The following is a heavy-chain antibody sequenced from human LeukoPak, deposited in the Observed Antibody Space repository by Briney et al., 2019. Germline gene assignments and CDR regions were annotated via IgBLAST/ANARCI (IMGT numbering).Heavy chain of an antibody. CDR2: GSPYNVNT. J-gene: IGHJ4*02. Sequence: ASVKVSCKASGYTFTSNAISWVRQAPGQGLEWMGWGSPYNVNTNYAQRLQGRVTMTTDTSTSTDYMELRSLRSDDTAVYYCARASSGYVDYWGQGTLVTVSS. CDR1: GYTFTSNA. V-gene: IGHV1-18*01. CDR3: ARASSGYVDY. D-gene: IGHD3-22*01.